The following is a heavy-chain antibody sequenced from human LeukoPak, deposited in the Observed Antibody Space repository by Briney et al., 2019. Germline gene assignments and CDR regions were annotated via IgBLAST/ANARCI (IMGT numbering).Heavy chain of an antibody. Sequence: ALRLSCAASGFTFSSYGMHWVRQAPGKGLEWVAVISYDGSNKYYADSVKGRFTISRDNSKNTLYLQMNSLRAEDTAVYYCARGRGADYGGNSGYFDYWGQGTLVTVSS. V-gene: IGHV3-30*03. D-gene: IGHD4-23*01. J-gene: IGHJ4*02. CDR1: GFTFSSYG. CDR2: ISYDGSNK. CDR3: ARGRGADYGGNSGYFDY.